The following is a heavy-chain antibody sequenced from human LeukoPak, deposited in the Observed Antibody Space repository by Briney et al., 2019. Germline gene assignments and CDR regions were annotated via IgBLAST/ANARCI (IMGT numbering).Heavy chain of an antibody. J-gene: IGHJ3*02. CDR2: IIGSGGST. D-gene: IGHD3-22*01. Sequence: PGGSLRLSCAASGFTFSSYAMSWVRQAPGKGLEWVSAIIGSGGSTYYADSVKGRFTISRDNSKNTLYLQMSSLRAEDKAVYYCAKPQVRNYYDSSVPNDAFDIWGQGTMVTVSS. V-gene: IGHV3-23*01. CDR3: AKPQVRNYYDSSVPNDAFDI. CDR1: GFTFSSYA.